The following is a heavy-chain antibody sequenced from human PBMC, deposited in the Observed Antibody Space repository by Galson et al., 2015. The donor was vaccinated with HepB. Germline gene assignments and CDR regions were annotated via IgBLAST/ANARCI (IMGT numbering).Heavy chain of an antibody. V-gene: IGHV4-39*07. D-gene: IGHD3-10*01. CDR1: GGSISSSSYY. Sequence: SETLSLTCTVSGGSISSSSYYWGWIRQPPGKGLEWIGSIYYSGSTYYNPSLKSRVTISVDTSKNQFSLKLSSVTAADTAVYYCAIFHVTVAVWVDWGQGTLVTVSS. J-gene: IGHJ4*02. CDR3: AIFHVTVAVWVD. CDR2: IYYSGST.